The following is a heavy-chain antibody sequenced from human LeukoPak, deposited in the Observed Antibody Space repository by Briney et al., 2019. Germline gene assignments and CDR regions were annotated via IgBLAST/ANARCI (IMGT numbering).Heavy chain of an antibody. CDR3: ARVLGGAVAAFDY. J-gene: IGHJ4*02. Sequence: PGGSLRLSCAASGFTFSSYSMNWVRQAPGKGLEWVSSISSSSSYLYYADSVKGRFTISRDNAKNSLYLQMNSLRAEDTAVYYCARVLGGAVAAFDYWGQGTLVTVSS. CDR1: GFTFSSYS. CDR2: ISSSSSYL. V-gene: IGHV3-21*01. D-gene: IGHD6-19*01.